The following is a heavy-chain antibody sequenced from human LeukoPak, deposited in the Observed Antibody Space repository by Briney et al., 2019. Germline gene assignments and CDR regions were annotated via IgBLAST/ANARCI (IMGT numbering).Heavy chain of an antibody. CDR1: GFTFSSYA. CDR2: ISYDGSNK. Sequence: PGRSLRLSCAASGFTFSSYAMHWVRQAPGKGLEWVAVISYDGSNKYCADSVKGRFTISRDNSKNTLYLQMNSLRAEDTAVYYCAKSTTVTIRHRFDDWGQGTLVTVSS. D-gene: IGHD4-17*01. CDR3: AKSTTVTIRHRFDD. V-gene: IGHV3-30*07. J-gene: IGHJ4*02.